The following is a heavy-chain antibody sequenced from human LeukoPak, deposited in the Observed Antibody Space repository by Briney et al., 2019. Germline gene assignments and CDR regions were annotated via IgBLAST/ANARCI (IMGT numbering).Heavy chain of an antibody. D-gene: IGHD2-2*02. J-gene: IGHJ5*02. CDR2: ISSSGSTI. Sequence: GGSLRLSCAASGFTFSSYEMNWVRQAPGKGLEWVSYISSSGSTIYYAGSVKGRFTISRDNAKNSLYLQMNSLRAEDTAVYYCARDSGYCSSTSCFTGVFDPWGQGTLVTVSS. V-gene: IGHV3-48*03. CDR3: ARDSGYCSSTSCFTGVFDP. CDR1: GFTFSSYE.